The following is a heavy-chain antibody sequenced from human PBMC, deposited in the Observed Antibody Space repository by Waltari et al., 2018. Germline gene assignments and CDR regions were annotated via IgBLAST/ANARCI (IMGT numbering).Heavy chain of an antibody. Sequence: EVQLVESGGGLVQPGGSLRLSCAASGFTFSTYSMNWVRQTPGKGLEWVSYISWTNNIHYADAVKGRFTISRDNAKSSLYLQMNSLRADDTAVYYCTRDPNALDSWGQGTLVTVSS. CDR3: TRDPNALDS. V-gene: IGHV3-48*04. J-gene: IGHJ4*02. CDR1: GFTFSTYS. CDR2: ISWTNNI.